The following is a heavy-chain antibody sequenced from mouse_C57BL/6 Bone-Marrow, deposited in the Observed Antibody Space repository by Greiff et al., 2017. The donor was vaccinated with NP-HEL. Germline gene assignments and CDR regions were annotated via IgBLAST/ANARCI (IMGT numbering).Heavy chain of an antibody. CDR2: IYPGNSDT. D-gene: IGHD2-3*01. J-gene: IGHJ3*01. CDR1: GYTFTSYW. Sequence: VQLQQSGTVLVRPGASVKMSCKTSGYTFTSYWMHWVKQRPGQGLEWIGAIYPGNSDTSYNQKFKGKAKLTVVTSSSTAYMQLSSLTNEDSAVCYCSGDGSFADWGQGTLVTVSA. V-gene: IGHV1-5*01. CDR3: SGDGSFAD.